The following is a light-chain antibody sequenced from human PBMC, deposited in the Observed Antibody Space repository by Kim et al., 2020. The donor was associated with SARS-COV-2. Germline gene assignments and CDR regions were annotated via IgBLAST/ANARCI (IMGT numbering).Light chain of an antibody. J-gene: IGKJ2*03. CDR3: QQYGSSPSYS. V-gene: IGKV3-20*01. Sequence: PGERTTLSCRASQSVSSTYLAWYQQKPGQTPRLLIYGASSRATGIPDRFSGSGSGTDFTLTISRLEPEDFAVYYCQQYGSSPSYSFGQGTKLEI. CDR2: GAS. CDR1: QSVSSTY.